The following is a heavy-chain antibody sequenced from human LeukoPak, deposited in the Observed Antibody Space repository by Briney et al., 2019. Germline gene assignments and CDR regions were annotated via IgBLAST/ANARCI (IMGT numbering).Heavy chain of an antibody. Sequence: GGSLRPSCAASGFTVSSNYMSWVRQGPGKGLEWVSVIYSGGSTYYADSVKGRFTISRDNSKNTLYLQMNSLRAEDTAVYYCARDRRGIAANAFDIWGQGTMVTVSS. CDR3: ARDRRGIAANAFDI. CDR2: IYSGGST. CDR1: GFTVSSNY. V-gene: IGHV3-66*02. J-gene: IGHJ3*02. D-gene: IGHD6-13*01.